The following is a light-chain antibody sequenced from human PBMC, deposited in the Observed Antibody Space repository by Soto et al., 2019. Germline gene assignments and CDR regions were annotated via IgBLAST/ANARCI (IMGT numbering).Light chain of an antibody. J-gene: IGLJ1*01. Sequence: VLTQPASVSGSPGQSITISCTGTSSDVGGYNYVSWYQQHPGKAPKLMIYEVSNRPSGVSNRFSGSKSGNTASLTISGLQAEDEADYYCSSYTSSSTRVFGTGTKV. CDR1: SSDVGGYNY. CDR3: SSYTSSSTRV. V-gene: IGLV2-14*01. CDR2: EVS.